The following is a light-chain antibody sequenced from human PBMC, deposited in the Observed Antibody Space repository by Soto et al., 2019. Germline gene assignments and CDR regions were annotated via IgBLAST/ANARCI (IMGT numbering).Light chain of an antibody. V-gene: IGKV3-20*01. J-gene: IGKJ5*01. CDR2: EPS. CDR3: QQYGRPPRAT. CDR1: QSVNSSY. Sequence: ELVLTQSPCTLSLSPGEGATLSCRAGQSVNSSYIAWYQVKPGHAPRLLIYEPSSRATGIPDRFSGGGCGTDFTLSVSKVEHEDFVVYYCQQYGRPPRATFGQGTRLEI.